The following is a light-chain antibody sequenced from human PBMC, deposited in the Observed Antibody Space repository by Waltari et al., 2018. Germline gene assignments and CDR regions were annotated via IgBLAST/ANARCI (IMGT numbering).Light chain of an antibody. Sequence: EIVLTQSPATLSLSPGERATLSCRASQSVSSYLAWYQQKLGQAPRLLIYEASNRATGIPASFSGSGSETYFTRTISSLEPEDFAVYYCQQRSNWRTFGGGTKVETK. CDR2: EAS. CDR3: QQRSNWRT. J-gene: IGKJ4*01. V-gene: IGKV3-11*01. CDR1: QSVSSY.